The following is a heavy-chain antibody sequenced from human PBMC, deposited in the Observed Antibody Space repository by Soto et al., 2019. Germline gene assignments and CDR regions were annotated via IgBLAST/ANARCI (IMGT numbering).Heavy chain of an antibody. V-gene: IGHV3-74*01. CDR1: GFTFSSDW. Sequence: PGGSLRLSCAASGFTFSSDWMHWVRQAPGKGLVWVSRINTDGSGTTYADSVEGRFTISRDNAKNMVYLQMNSLRAEDTAVYYCARDFVVGGPTINYYYGMDVWGQGTTVTVSS. J-gene: IGHJ6*02. D-gene: IGHD1-26*01. CDR2: INTDGSGT. CDR3: ARDFVVGGPTINYYYGMDV.